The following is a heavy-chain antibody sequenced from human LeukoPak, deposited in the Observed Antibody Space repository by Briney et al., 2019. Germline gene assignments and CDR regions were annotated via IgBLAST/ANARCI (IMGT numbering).Heavy chain of an antibody. Sequence: SETLSLTCTVSGGSINSYYWSWIRQPPGKGLEWIGYIYYSGSTNYNPSLKSRVTISVDTSKNQFSLKLSSVTAADTAVYYCARRSSSGWYVDYWGQGTLVTVSS. V-gene: IGHV4-59*08. D-gene: IGHD6-19*01. CDR1: GGSINSYY. J-gene: IGHJ4*02. CDR2: IYYSGST. CDR3: ARRSSSGWYVDY.